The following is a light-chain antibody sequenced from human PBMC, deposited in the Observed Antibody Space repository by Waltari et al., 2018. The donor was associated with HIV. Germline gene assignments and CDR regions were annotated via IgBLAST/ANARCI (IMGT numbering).Light chain of an antibody. CDR2: ANN. V-gene: IGLV6-57*01. J-gene: IGLJ1*01. CDR3: QSHDNKIFYV. CDR1: SGNIASSY. Sequence: NFILTQPHSVSESPGKTVTISCTRSSGNIASSYVQWHQQRPGSSPTTVIYANNQRPSRVPDRFSGSIDSSSNSASLTISGLRTEDEADYYCQSHDNKIFYVFGGGTYVTVL.